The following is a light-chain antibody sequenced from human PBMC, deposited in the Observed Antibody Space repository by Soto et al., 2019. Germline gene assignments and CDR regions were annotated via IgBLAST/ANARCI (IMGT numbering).Light chain of an antibody. Sequence: QSALTQPRSVSWSPGQSVTISCTGTSSDVGAYDYVSWYQHHPGKAPKVIIYDVSKRPSGVPDRFSGSKSGNTASLTISGHQAEDEADYYCSSFVGPYTYVFGTGTKVTVL. CDR2: DVS. J-gene: IGLJ1*01. CDR3: SSFVGPYTYV. V-gene: IGLV2-11*01. CDR1: SSDVGAYDY.